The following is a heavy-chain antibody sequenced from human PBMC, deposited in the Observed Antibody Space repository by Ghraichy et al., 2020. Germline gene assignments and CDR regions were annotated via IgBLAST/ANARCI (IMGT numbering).Heavy chain of an antibody. CDR3: ARGGEGVAGIVDY. CDR1: GYTFSAYS. Sequence: ASVKVSCKASGYTFSAYSMHWVRQARGQGLEWMGWINPNSGGTNYAQKFQGRVTITRDTSISTAYMEMTRLSSDDTAVYYCARGGEGVAGIVDYWGQGTLVTVSS. CDR2: INPNSGGT. J-gene: IGHJ4*02. V-gene: IGHV1-2*02. D-gene: IGHD6-19*01.